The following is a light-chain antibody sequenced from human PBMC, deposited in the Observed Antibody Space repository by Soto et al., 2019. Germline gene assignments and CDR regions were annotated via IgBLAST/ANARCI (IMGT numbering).Light chain of an antibody. CDR1: SSNIGAGYD. J-gene: IGLJ2*01. CDR2: GNS. CDR3: QSYDSSLTHVV. Sequence: SVLTQPPSVSGAPGQRVTISCTGSSSNIGAGYDVHWYQQLPGTAPKLLIYGNSNRPSGVPDRFSGSKSGTSASLAITGLQAEDEADYYCQSYDSSLTHVVFGGGTKLTVL. V-gene: IGLV1-40*01.